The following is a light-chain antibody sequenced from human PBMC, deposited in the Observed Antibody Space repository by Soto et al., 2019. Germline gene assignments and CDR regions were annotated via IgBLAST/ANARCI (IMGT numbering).Light chain of an antibody. V-gene: IGLV1-44*01. Sequence: QSVLTQPPSASGTPGQTVSISCSGSSSNIGSNTVNWYQQLPGTAPKLLFYSNNQRPSGVPDRFSGSRSGTSASLAISGLQSDDEADYYCQSYDNSLSVYVFGTGTKLTVL. J-gene: IGLJ1*01. CDR3: QSYDNSLSVYV. CDR2: SNN. CDR1: SSNIGSNT.